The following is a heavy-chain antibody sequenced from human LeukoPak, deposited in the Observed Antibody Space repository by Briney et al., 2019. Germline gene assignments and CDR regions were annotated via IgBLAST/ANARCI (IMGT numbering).Heavy chain of an antibody. V-gene: IGHV3-23*01. D-gene: IGHD6-19*01. CDR2: IPASGGST. CDR1: GFTFSSNV. Sequence: QSGGSLRLSCAASGFTFSSNVMIWVRQAPGKGLEWVSSIPASGGSTYYADSVKGRFTISRDNSKNSLYLQMNSLGAEDTGVYYCAKESSGGWYFDYWGQGTLVTVSS. CDR3: AKESSGGWYFDY. J-gene: IGHJ4*02.